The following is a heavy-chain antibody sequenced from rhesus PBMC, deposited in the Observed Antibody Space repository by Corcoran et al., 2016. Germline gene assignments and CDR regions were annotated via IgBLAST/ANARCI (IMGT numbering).Heavy chain of an antibody. CDR2: IYDSSGST. V-gene: IGHV4-147*01. Sequence: QVQLQESGPGLVKPSETLSLTCAVSGGSISSNFWSWIRQPPGKGLEWIGRIYDSSGSTRHTPSLTSRVTISTDTSKTQFSLKLSSVTAADTAVYYCAKYLKYNNGNWGQGVLVTVSS. D-gene: IGHD4-23*01. CDR3: AKYLKYNNGN. J-gene: IGHJ4*01. CDR1: GGSISSNF.